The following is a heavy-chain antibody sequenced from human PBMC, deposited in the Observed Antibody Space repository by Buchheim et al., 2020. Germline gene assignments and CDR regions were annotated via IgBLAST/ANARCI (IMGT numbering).Heavy chain of an antibody. CDR3: AADVDWLLLGRTNYYGMDV. V-gene: IGHV3-48*03. CDR1: GFTFSSYE. J-gene: IGHJ6*02. Sequence: EVQLVESGGGLVQPGGSLRLSCAASGFTFSSYEMNWVRQAPGKGLEWVSYISSRGSTIYYADSVKGRFTISRDNAKNSLYLQRNSLRAEDTAVYYCAADVDWLLLGRTNYYGMDVWGQGTT. D-gene: IGHD3-9*01. CDR2: ISSRGSTI.